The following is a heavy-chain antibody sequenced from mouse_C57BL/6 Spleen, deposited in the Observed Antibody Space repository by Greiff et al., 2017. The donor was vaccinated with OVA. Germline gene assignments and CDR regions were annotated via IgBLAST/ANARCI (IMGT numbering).Heavy chain of an antibody. Sequence: VQRVESGAELAKPGASVKLSCKASGYTFTSYWMHWVKQRPGQGLEWIGYINPSSGYTKYNQKFKDKATLTADKSSSTAYMQLSSLTYEDSAVYYCANSNYEGGAMDYWGQGTSVTVSS. J-gene: IGHJ4*01. CDR3: ANSNYEGGAMDY. V-gene: IGHV1-7*01. CDR2: INPSSGYT. D-gene: IGHD2-5*01. CDR1: GYTFTSYW.